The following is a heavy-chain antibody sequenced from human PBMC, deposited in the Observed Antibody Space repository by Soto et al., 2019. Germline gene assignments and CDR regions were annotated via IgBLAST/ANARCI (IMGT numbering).Heavy chain of an antibody. CDR1: GGSISSGGTGSY. V-gene: IGHV4-31*03. CDR2: IYYTGNT. D-gene: IGHD2-21*01. J-gene: IGHJ4*02. Sequence: QVQLQESGPGLVKPSQTLSLTCTVSGGSISSGGTGSYWTWIRQLPGKGLEWIGYIYYTGNTYYNPSLKSRPTISIDSSENRFSLKRTSFSAADTAVYFCASGHDSYKVRYWGQGTLATVSS. CDR3: ASGHDSYKVRY.